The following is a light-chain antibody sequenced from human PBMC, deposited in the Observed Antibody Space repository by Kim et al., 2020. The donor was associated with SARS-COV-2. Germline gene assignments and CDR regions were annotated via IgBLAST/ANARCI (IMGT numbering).Light chain of an antibody. V-gene: IGKV1-5*01. CDR2: AAS. CDR1: QTINSW. Sequence: GDRVTITCRASQTINSWLAWYQQRPGKAPKLLIYAASSLERGVPSRFSGSGSGTEFTLTISSLQPDDFATYYCQQYNSYSWTFGQGTKV. J-gene: IGKJ1*01. CDR3: QQYNSYSWT.